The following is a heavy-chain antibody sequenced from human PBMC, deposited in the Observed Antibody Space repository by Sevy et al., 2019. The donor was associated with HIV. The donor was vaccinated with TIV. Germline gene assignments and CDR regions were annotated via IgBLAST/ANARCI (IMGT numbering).Heavy chain of an antibody. J-gene: IGHJ3*02. CDR2: TKYDGSDK. CDR1: GFTFNSYW. V-gene: IGHV3-7*01. Sequence: GGSLRLSCAASGFTFNSYWMSWVRQAPGKGLEWVANTKYDGSDKYYVGSVRGRFTISRDNDKKSLYLQMNRLRAEATAVYYWAREGYGFDIGGKGTRVTVS. D-gene: IGHD2-15*01. CDR3: AREGYGFDI.